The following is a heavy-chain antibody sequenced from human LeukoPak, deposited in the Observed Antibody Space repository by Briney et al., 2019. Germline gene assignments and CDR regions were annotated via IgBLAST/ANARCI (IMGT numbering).Heavy chain of an antibody. CDR3: ARTFGILTGPFDY. D-gene: IGHD3-9*01. V-gene: IGHV3-74*01. Sequence: QPGGSLRLSCAASVFTFSAYLMYCGRQGPGKGPRWVSHINNDGTTTTYADAVKGRFTISRDNAKNTLYLQMNSLRAEDTAVYYCARTFGILTGPFDYWGQGTLVTVSS. J-gene: IGHJ4*02. CDR1: VFTFSAYL. CDR2: INNDGTTT.